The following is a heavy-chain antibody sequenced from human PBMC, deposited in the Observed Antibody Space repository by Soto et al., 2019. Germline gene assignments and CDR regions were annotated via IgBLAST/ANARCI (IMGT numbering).Heavy chain of an antibody. CDR1: GGYISSGGYY. D-gene: IGHD2-2*01. CDR2: IYYSGST. J-gene: IGHJ3*02. V-gene: IGHV4-31*03. Sequence: SETLSLTCTVSGGYISSGGYYWSWIRQHPGKGLEWIGYIYYSGSTYYNPSLKSRVTISVDTSKNQFSLKLSSVTAADTAVYYCARAELGGYCSSTSCPPDAFDIWGQGTMVTVSS. CDR3: ARAELGGYCSSTSCPPDAFDI.